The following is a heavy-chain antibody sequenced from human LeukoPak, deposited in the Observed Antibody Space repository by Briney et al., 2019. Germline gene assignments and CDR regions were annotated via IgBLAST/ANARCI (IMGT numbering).Heavy chain of an antibody. CDR1: GFMFSTYA. CDR2: ISSSGSTI. J-gene: IGHJ3*02. Sequence: GGSLRLSCAGSGFMFSTYAMSWVRQAPGKGLEWVSYISSSGSTIYYADSVKGRFTISRDNARNSLYLQMNSLRAEDTAVYYCARDGAIAAAWVVFDIWGQGTMVTVSS. D-gene: IGHD6-13*01. V-gene: IGHV3-48*04. CDR3: ARDGAIAAAWVVFDI.